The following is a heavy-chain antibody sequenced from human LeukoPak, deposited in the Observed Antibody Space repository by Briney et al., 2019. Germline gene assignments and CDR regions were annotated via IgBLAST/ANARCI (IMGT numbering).Heavy chain of an antibody. Sequence: SETLSLTCTVSGGSLSTYYWSWIRQPPGKGLEWIGYIYHSGNTYYNPSLKSRVTISIDRSKNQFSLKLSSVTAADTAVYYCASHKRGQDVWGQGTTVTVSS. CDR1: GGSLSTYY. CDR2: IYHSGNT. J-gene: IGHJ6*02. D-gene: IGHD3/OR15-3a*01. V-gene: IGHV4-59*12. CDR3: ASHKRGQDV.